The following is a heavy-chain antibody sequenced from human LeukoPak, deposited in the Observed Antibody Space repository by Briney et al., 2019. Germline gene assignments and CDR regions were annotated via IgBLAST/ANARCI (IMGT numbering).Heavy chain of an antibody. V-gene: IGHV3-33*06. CDR2: IWKGAVNQ. J-gene: IGHJ3*02. CDR1: GFTFSDYG. Sequence: GRSLRLSCAASGFTFSDYGMHWVRQAPGKGLEWLAVIWKGAVNQFHADSVKGRFTTSRDNSKNMLFLQMNDLRAEDTAVYYCVKERAPFDAFDIWGQGTVVSVSS. CDR3: VKERAPFDAFDI.